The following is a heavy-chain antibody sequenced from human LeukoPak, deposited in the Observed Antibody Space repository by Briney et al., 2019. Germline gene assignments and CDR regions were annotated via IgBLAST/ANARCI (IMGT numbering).Heavy chain of an antibody. Sequence: SETLSLTCTVSGDSINNNVYYWGWLRQPPGKGLEWIAIISYSGTTYYNPSLKTRATISIDTSKNKFSLKVNSVTAADTAMYYCARDRGLWLGEARDAFDIWGQGTMVTVFS. J-gene: IGHJ3*02. CDR3: ARDRGLWLGEARDAFDI. CDR1: GDSINNNVYY. CDR2: ISYSGTT. V-gene: IGHV4-39*07. D-gene: IGHD3-10*01.